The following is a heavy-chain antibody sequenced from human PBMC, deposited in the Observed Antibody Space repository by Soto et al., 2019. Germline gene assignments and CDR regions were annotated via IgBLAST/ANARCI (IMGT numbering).Heavy chain of an antibody. CDR3: ANLFPQMPGGYSYGRGYYFDY. Sequence: GGSLRLSCAVSGFTFSSYAMSWVRQAPGKGLEWVSAISGSGDSTYYADSVKGRFTISRDNSKNTLFLQMNSLRAEDTAFYYCANLFPQMPGGYSYGRGYYFDYWGQGALVTVSS. D-gene: IGHD5-18*01. CDR1: GFTFSSYA. J-gene: IGHJ4*02. CDR2: ISGSGDST. V-gene: IGHV3-23*01.